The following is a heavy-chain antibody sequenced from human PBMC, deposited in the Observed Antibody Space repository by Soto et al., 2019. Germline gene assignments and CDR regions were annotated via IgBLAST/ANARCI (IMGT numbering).Heavy chain of an antibody. CDR2: LSYNRDNE. V-gene: IGHV3-30-3*01. CDR1: GFALSDHA. J-gene: IGHJ4*02. D-gene: IGHD3-10*01. CDR3: ARGSGPGSYLIDH. Sequence: QVQMVESGGGVVQSGRSLSLSCAASGFALSDHAMHWVRQAPGKGLEWVTLLSYNRDNEKYADSVRGRFTISRDNSKNTVYLQMNSLRPEDTAVYYCARGSGPGSYLIDHWGRGILVTVSS.